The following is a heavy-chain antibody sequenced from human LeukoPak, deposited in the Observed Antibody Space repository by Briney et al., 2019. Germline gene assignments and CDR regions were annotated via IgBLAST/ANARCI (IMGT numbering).Heavy chain of an antibody. CDR2: IIGSAVNT. CDR1: GLAVSSYG. CDR3: AKYTSGTSYRGLDQ. Sequence: GESLRLSCGASGLAVSSYGMSWVRQAPGKGLEWVSTIIGSAVNTYYADSVKGRFTISRDDSKNTVYLQMNSLRAEDTAVYSCAKYTSGTSYRGLDQWGQGTLVTVSS. V-gene: IGHV3-23*01. D-gene: IGHD3-10*01. J-gene: IGHJ4*02.